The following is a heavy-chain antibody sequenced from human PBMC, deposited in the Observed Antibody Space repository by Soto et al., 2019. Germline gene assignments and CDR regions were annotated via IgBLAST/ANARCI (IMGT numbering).Heavy chain of an antibody. CDR2: IYYSGST. Sequence: SETLSLTCTVSGGSISSSSYYWGWIRQPPGKGLEWIGSIYYSGSTYYNPPLKSRVTISVDTSKNQFSLKLSSVTAADTAVYYCARREPYGLVDMSPFDYWGQGTLVTVSS. D-gene: IGHD6-6*01. CDR1: GGSISSSSYY. V-gene: IGHV4-39*01. J-gene: IGHJ4*02. CDR3: ARREPYGLVDMSPFDY.